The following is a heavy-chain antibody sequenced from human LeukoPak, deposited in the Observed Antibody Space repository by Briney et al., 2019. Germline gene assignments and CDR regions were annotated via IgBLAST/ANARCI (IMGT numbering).Heavy chain of an antibody. CDR3: ARAAGVY. CDR1: GFTFSDHY. D-gene: IGHD2-8*01. CDR2: TRNKPHKYTT. Sequence: GGSLRLSCAASGFTFSDHYMDWVRQAPGKGLEWVGRTRNKPHKYTTEYAASVKGRFIVSRDDSKNSFYLQMNSLRVEDTAIYYCARAAGVYWGQGTLVTVSS. J-gene: IGHJ4*02. V-gene: IGHV3-72*01.